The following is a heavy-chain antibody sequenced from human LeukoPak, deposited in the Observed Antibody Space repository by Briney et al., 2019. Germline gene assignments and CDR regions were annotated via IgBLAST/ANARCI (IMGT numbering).Heavy chain of an antibody. CDR3: ARLRAAAGAFDY. D-gene: IGHD6-13*01. CDR1: GDSIDRGGYY. J-gene: IGHJ4*02. V-gene: IGHV4-31*03. Sequence: PSETLSLTCTASGDSIDRGGYYWGWVRQHPGKGLEWIGYIYYSGNTYSNPPLKSRLTISLDTSKTQFSLNLRSVTAADTAVYFCARLRAAAGAFDYWGLGTLVTVSS. CDR2: IYYSGNT.